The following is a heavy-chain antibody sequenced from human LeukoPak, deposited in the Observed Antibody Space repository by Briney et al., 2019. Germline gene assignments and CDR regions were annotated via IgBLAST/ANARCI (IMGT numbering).Heavy chain of an antibody. CDR1: GFTFSSYA. J-gene: IGHJ6*02. CDR3: ARDGRYCSSTSCYFGYYYYYGMDV. Sequence: GGSLRLSCAASGFTFSSYAMSWVRQAPGKGLEWVANIKQDGSEKYYVDSVKGRFTISRDNAKNSLYLQMNSLRAEDTAVYYCARDGRYCSSTSCYFGYYYYYGMDVWGQGTTVTVSS. V-gene: IGHV3-7*01. CDR2: IKQDGSEK. D-gene: IGHD2-2*01.